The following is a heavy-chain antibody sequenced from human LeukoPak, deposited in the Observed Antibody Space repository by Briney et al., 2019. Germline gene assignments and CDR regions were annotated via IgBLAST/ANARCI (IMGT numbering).Heavy chain of an antibody. J-gene: IGHJ4*02. CDR3: ARDCKAGFGEFPIDY. V-gene: IGHV3-21*01. CDR1: GFTFSSYS. D-gene: IGHD3-10*01. Sequence: GGSLRLSCAASGFTFSSYSMNWVRQAPGKGLEWVSSISSSSSYIYYADSVKGRFTISRDNAKNSLYLQMNSLRAEDTAVYYCARDCKAGFGEFPIDYWGQGTLVTVSS. CDR2: ISSSSSYI.